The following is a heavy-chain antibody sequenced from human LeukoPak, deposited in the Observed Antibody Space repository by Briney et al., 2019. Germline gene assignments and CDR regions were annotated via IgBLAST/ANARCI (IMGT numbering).Heavy chain of an antibody. CDR1: GFTFSSYA. CDR2: ISYDGSNK. J-gene: IGHJ4*02. CDR3: ARTKDCSSTSCYGAEFDY. D-gene: IGHD2-2*01. Sequence: PGRSLRLSCAASGFTFSSYAMHWVRQAPGKGLEWVAVISYDGSNKYYADSVKGRFTISRDNSKNTLYLQMNSLRAEDTAVYYCARTKDCSSTSCYGAEFDYWGQGTLVTVSS. V-gene: IGHV3-30*04.